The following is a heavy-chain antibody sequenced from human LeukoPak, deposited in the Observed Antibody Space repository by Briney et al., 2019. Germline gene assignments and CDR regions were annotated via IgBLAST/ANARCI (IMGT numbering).Heavy chain of an antibody. D-gene: IGHD5-18*01. CDR1: GFTFSSYS. V-gene: IGHV3-21*01. CDR2: ISSSSSYI. CDR3: ATSGYSYGYMVDY. J-gene: IGHJ4*02. Sequence: PGGSLRLSCAASGFTFSSYSMNWVRQAPGKGLEWVSSISSSSSYIYYADSVKGRFTISRDNAKNSLYLQMNSLRAEDTAGYYCATSGYSYGYMVDYWGQGTLVTVSS.